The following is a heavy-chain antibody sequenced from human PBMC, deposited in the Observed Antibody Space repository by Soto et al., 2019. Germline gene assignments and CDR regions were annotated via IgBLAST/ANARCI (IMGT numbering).Heavy chain of an antibody. D-gene: IGHD1-7*01. CDR1: VYNFTNNV. J-gene: IGHJ5*02. CDR2: IHTAKGNT. V-gene: IGHV1-3*04. CDR3: ARDPIWTYTWNYARLNYLDP. Sequence: ASVKVSCKASVYNFTNNVIHWLRQAPGQTLEWMGWIHTAKGNTKYSQKFEARVTLTRDTAASTAYMELNSLRSDDTAVYYCARDPIWTYTWNYARLNYLDPWGQGTLVTVSS.